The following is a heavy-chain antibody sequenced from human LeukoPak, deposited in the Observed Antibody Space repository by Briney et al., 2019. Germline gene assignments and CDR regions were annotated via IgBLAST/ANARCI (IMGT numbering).Heavy chain of an antibody. CDR1: GYPFSSYW. J-gene: IGHJ6*03. V-gene: IGHV5-51*01. CDR2: IYPDDSDT. Sequence: GESLQISCKGSGYPFSSYWIGWVRQMPGKGLEWMGIIYPDDSDTRYSPSFQGQVTISADKSISTAYLQWSSLNASDTAMYYCARLAYCSNDVCYSNYYYSMDVWGKGTTVTVSS. D-gene: IGHD2-8*01. CDR3: ARLAYCSNDVCYSNYYYSMDV.